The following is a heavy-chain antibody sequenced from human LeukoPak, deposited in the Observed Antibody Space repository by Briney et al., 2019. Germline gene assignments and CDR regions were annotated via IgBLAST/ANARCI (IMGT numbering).Heavy chain of an antibody. CDR1: GGSFSNYD. V-gene: IGHV4-34*01. Sequence: SETLSLTCAVYGGSFSNYDWTWIRQPPGKGLEWIGGIHHSGRTNYNPSLKSRITISADTSKKQFSLRLSSVTAADTAVYYCARGRSRVTIFGVALNWLDSWGQGNLVTVSS. J-gene: IGHJ5*01. D-gene: IGHD3-3*01. CDR3: ARGRSRVTIFGVALNWLDS. CDR2: IHHSGRT.